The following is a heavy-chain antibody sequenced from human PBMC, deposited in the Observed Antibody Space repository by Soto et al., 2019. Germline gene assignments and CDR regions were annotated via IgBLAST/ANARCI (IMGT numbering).Heavy chain of an antibody. V-gene: IGHV1-46*03. J-gene: IGHJ5*02. CDR2: INPSGGST. Sequence: ASVKVSCKASGYTFTSYYMHWVRQAPGQGLEWMGIINPSGGSTSYAQKFQGRVTMTRDTSTSTVYMELSSLRSEDTAVYYCDRVFTLGSSSGWFDPWGQGTLVTVSS. D-gene: IGHD6-6*01. CDR3: DRVFTLGSSSGWFDP. CDR1: GYTFTSYY.